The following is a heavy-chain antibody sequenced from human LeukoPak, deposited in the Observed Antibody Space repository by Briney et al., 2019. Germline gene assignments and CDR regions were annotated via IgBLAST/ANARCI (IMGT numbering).Heavy chain of an antibody. V-gene: IGHV3-64*01. CDR2: ISTNVRST. Sequence: GGSLRLSCADSGFTFSEYRMHWGRQAPGKGVEYGSAISTNVRSTHYANSVKRRFTISRHDPNNTLDLQMRSLTPVDMVVYYCARVFRYYPSVIDYWGQGTLVTVPS. CDR1: GFTFSEYR. D-gene: IGHD3-10*01. J-gene: IGHJ4*02. CDR3: ARVFRYYPSVIDY.